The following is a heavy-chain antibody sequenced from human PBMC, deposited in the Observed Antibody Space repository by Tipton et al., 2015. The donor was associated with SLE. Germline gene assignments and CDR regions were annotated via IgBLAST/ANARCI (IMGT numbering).Heavy chain of an antibody. J-gene: IGHJ5*02. CDR3: ARTTEYFDP. D-gene: IGHD1-1*01. CDR2: IYYSGRN. CDR1: GVSINSFY. Sequence: TLSLTCTVSGVSINSFYWSWIRQPPGKGLEWIGYIYYSGRNNYNPSLKTRVTMSVDTSKSQFSLKLTSVTAADTAAYYCARTTEYFDPWGQGTLVTVSS. V-gene: IGHV4-59*08.